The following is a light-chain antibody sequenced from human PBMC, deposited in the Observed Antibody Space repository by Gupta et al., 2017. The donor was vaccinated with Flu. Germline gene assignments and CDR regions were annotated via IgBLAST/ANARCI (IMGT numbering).Light chain of an antibody. CDR1: SLRSYY. Sequence: SSELTQEPAVSVAFGQAVRITCQGDSLRSYYASWYQQKPGQAPVLVIYGKNNRPSGIPDRFSGSSSGNTASLTITGAQAEDEADYYCNSRDSSGNHHVVFGGGTKLTVL. V-gene: IGLV3-19*01. CDR3: NSRDSSGNHHVV. J-gene: IGLJ2*01. CDR2: GKN.